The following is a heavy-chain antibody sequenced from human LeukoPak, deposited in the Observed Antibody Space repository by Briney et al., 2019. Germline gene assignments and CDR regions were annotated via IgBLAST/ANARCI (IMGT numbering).Heavy chain of an antibody. V-gene: IGHV3-21*01. Sequence: GGSLRLSCAASGFTFSDYTMNWVRQAPGKGLEWVSSIGSVTTYIYYADSVKGRFTISRDNAKNSLSLQMNSLRAEETAVYYCARALAVAGPYYFDYWGQGTLVTVSS. D-gene: IGHD6-19*01. CDR1: GFTFSDYT. CDR2: IGSVTTYI. CDR3: ARALAVAGPYYFDY. J-gene: IGHJ4*02.